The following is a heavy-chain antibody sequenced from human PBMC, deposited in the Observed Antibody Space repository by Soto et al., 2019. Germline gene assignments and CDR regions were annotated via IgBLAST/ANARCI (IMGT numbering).Heavy chain of an antibody. CDR1: GFTFSNAW. Sequence: GGSLRLSCAASGFTFSNAWMSWVRQAPGKGLEWVGRIKSKTDGGTTDYAAPVKGRFTISRDDSKNTLYLQMNSLKAEDTAVYYCTPGRQSGDYVEWDDYWGQGTLVTVSS. J-gene: IGHJ4*02. CDR2: IKSKTDGGTT. V-gene: IGHV3-15*01. D-gene: IGHD4-17*01. CDR3: TPGRQSGDYVEWDDY.